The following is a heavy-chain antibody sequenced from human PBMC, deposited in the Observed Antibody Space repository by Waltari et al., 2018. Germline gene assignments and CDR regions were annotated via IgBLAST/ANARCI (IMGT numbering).Heavy chain of an antibody. Sequence: QVQLVQSGAEVKKPGSSVKVSCKASGGTFSSYAISWVRQAPGQGLEWMGGIIPIFGTANYAQKFQGRVTITADESTSTAYMELSSLRSEDTAVYYCVRVRLGYCSGGSCYSYYYYYMDVWGKGTTVTVSS. V-gene: IGHV1-69*12. J-gene: IGHJ6*03. CDR1: GGTFSSYA. D-gene: IGHD2-15*01. CDR3: VRVRLGYCSGGSCYSYYYYYMDV. CDR2: IIPIFGTA.